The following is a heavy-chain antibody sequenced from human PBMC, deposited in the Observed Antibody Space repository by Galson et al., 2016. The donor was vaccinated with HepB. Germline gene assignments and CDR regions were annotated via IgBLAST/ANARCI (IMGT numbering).Heavy chain of an antibody. CDR2: IHGGDGNNA. J-gene: IGHJ5*02. CDR1: AGFTFNNAW. CDR3: VWDNWGWDA. V-gene: IGHV3-64D*06. D-gene: IGHD7-27*01. Sequence: SLRLSCAAAAGFTFNNAWMNWFRQAPGKGLEFVSSIHGGDGNNAEYADSVKGRFITSRVNSESTMYLQMTSLRPEDTGVYYCVWDNWGWDAWCQGTPVTVSS.